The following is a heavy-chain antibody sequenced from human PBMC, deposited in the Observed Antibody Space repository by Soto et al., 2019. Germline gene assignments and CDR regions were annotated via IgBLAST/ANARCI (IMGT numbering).Heavy chain of an antibody. Sequence: QVQLVQSGAEVKKPGASVKVSCKASGYTFTGYYMHWVRQAPGQGLEWMGWITPNSGGTNYAQKFQGWVTMTRDTSISTTYMELSRLRSDDTAVYYCAGVSHSYDRSGYLGSFDYWGQGTLVTVSS. CDR1: GYTFTGYY. V-gene: IGHV1-2*04. CDR3: AGVSHSYDRSGYLGSFDY. D-gene: IGHD3-22*01. CDR2: ITPNSGGT. J-gene: IGHJ4*02.